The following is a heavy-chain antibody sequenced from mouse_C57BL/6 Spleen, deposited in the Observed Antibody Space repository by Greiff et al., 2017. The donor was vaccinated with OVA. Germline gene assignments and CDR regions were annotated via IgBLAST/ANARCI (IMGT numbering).Heavy chain of an antibody. CDR1: GFSLTSYG. CDR3: ARKIYYDYDGGYAMDY. CDR2: IWSGGST. D-gene: IGHD2-4*01. Sequence: QVHVKQSGPGLVQPSQSLSITCTVSGFSLTSYGVHWVRQSPGKGLEWLGVIWSGGSTDYNAAFISRLSISKDNSKSQVFFKMNSLQADDTAIYYCARKIYYDYDGGYAMDYWGQGTSVTVSS. J-gene: IGHJ4*01. V-gene: IGHV2-2*01.